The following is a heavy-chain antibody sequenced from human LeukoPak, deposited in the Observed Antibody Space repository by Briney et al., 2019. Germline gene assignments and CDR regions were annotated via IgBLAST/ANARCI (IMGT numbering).Heavy chain of an antibody. D-gene: IGHD3-22*01. V-gene: IGHV4-61*02. CDR3: ARANYYDSSGYSRGAFDL. J-gene: IGHJ3*01. Sequence: PSQTLSLTCTVSGGSISSGSYYWRWIRQPAGKGLEWIGRIYTSGSTNYNPSLKSRVTISVDTSKNQFSLKLSSVTAADTAVYYCARANYYDSSGYSRGAFDLWGQGTMVTVSS. CDR2: IYTSGST. CDR1: GGSISSGSYY.